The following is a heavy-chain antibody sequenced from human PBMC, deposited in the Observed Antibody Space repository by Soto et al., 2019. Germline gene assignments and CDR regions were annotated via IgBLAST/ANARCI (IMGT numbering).Heavy chain of an antibody. CDR2: IYYSGST. Sequence: TLSLTCTVSGVSISRGGYYWSWIRQHPGKGLEWIGYIYYSGSTYYNPSLKSRVTISVDTSKNQFSLKLSSVTAADTAIYYCAGGRDDYNGWYFDLWGRGTLVTVSS. CDR3: AGGRDDYNGWYFDL. D-gene: IGHD4-4*01. CDR1: GVSISRGGYY. V-gene: IGHV4-31*03. J-gene: IGHJ2*01.